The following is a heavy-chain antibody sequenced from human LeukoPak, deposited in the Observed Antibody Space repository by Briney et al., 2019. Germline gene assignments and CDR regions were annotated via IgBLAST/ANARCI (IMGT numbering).Heavy chain of an antibody. CDR1: GGTFSSYA. D-gene: IGHD6-13*01. V-gene: IGHV1-69*04. CDR2: IIPILGIA. J-gene: IGHJ1*01. CDR3: ARGIAAAGPVIYFQH. Sequence: SVKVSCKASGGTFSSYAISWVRQAPGQGLEWMGRIIPILGIANYAQKFQGRVTITADKSTSTAYMELSSLRSEGTAVYYCARGIAAAGPVIYFQHWGQGTLVTVSS.